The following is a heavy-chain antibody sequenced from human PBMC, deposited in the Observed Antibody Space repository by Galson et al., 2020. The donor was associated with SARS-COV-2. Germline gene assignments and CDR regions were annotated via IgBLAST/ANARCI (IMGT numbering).Heavy chain of an antibody. CDR1: GYSFSNYW. Sequence: KIGESLKISCEASGYSFSNYWIAWVRQMPGKGLEWMGIIYPGDSKTRYSPSFQGQVTISADKSTSTAYLQWSSLKASDTAMYYCARDGNRDGCRIRAPSGTDVWGQGTTVTVSS. CDR3: ARDGNRDGCRIRAPSGTDV. CDR2: IYPGDSKT. J-gene: IGHJ6*02. V-gene: IGHV5-51*01. D-gene: IGHD6-19*01.